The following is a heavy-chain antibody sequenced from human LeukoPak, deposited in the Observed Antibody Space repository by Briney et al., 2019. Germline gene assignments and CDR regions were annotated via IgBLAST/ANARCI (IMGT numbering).Heavy chain of an antibody. V-gene: IGHV4-34*01. Sequence: SETLSLTCAVYGGSFSGYYWSWIRQPPGKGLEWIGGINHSGSTNYNPSLKSRVTISVDTSKNQFSLKLSSVTAADTAVYYCARRPRNSGSYDGPPGLDYWGQRTLVTVSS. CDR1: GGSFSGYY. J-gene: IGHJ4*02. CDR2: INHSGST. D-gene: IGHD1-26*01. CDR3: ARRPRNSGSYDGPPGLDY.